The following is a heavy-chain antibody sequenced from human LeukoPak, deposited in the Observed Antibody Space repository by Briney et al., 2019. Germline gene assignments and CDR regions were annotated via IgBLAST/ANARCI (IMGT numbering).Heavy chain of an antibody. J-gene: IGHJ3*02. V-gene: IGHV3-21*01. CDR2: ISSSSSYI. D-gene: IGHD3-3*01. Sequence: KPGGSLRLSCAASGFTFSSYNMNWVRQAPGKGLEWVSSISSSSSYIYYADSVKGRFTISRDNAKNSLYLQMNSLRAEDTAVYYCARGLSSVRFLGCLGAFNIWGQGKMVTVSS. CDR3: ARGLSSVRFLGCLGAFNI. CDR1: GFTFSSYN.